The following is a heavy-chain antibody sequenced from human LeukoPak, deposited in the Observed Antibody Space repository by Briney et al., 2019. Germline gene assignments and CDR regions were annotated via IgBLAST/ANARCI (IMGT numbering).Heavy chain of an antibody. V-gene: IGHV1-18*01. J-gene: IGHJ4*02. D-gene: IGHD6-6*01. CDR1: GYTFTSYG. Sequence: GASVKVTCKASGYTFTSYGISWVRPAPGQGLVLMGWISAYNGNTNYAQKLQGRVTMTTDTSTSTAYMELSRLRSDDTAVYYCARGPYSSSSFDYWGQGTLVTVSS. CDR3: ARGPYSSSSFDY. CDR2: ISAYNGNT.